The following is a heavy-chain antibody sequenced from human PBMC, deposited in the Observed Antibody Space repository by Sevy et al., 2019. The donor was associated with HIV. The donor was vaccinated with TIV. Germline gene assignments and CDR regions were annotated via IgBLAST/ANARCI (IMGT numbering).Heavy chain of an antibody. CDR3: AKGLGSDQGALLSDDI. V-gene: IGHV3-30*02. D-gene: IGHD1-26*01. Sequence: GGSLRLSCAASGFTFRSYGMHWVRQAPGKGLEWVAFIRYDGSTKYYADSVKGRFTISRDNAKNTLYLQMNSLRGDDTSLYYCAKGLGSDQGALLSDDIWGQGTMVTVSS. CDR1: GFTFRSYG. J-gene: IGHJ3*02. CDR2: IRYDGSTK.